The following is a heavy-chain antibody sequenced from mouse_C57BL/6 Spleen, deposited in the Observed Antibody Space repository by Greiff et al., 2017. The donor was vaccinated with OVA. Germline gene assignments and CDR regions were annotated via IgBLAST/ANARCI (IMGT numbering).Heavy chain of an antibody. V-gene: IGHV1-80*01. D-gene: IGHD3-3*01. Sequence: QVQLKQSGAELVKPGASVKISCKASGYAFSSYWMNWVKQRPGKGLEWIGQIYPGDGDTNYNGKFKGKATLTADKSSSTAYMQLSSLTSEDSAVYFCAREGRDKYFDVWGTGTTVTVSS. CDR1: GYAFSSYW. CDR3: AREGRDKYFDV. J-gene: IGHJ1*03. CDR2: IYPGDGDT.